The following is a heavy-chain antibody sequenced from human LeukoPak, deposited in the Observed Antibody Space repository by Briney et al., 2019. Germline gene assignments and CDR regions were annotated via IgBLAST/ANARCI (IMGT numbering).Heavy chain of an antibody. J-gene: IGHJ6*02. D-gene: IGHD3-9*01. CDR3: ARDGGYHYDILTGYYNVGMDV. CDR2: IWYDGSNK. Sequence: PGGSLRLSCAASGFTFSSYGMHWVRQAPGKGLEWVAVIWYDGSNKYYADSVKGRFTISRDNSKNTLYLQMNSLRAEDTAVYCCARDGGYHYDILTGYYNVGMDVWGQGTTVTVSS. V-gene: IGHV3-33*01. CDR1: GFTFSSYG.